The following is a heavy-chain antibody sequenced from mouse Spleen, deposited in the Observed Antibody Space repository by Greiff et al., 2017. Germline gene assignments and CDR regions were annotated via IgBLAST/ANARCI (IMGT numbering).Heavy chain of an antibody. CDR2: IDPYNGGT. J-gene: IGHJ3*01. CDR3: AREGLWLRRGAWFAY. Sequence: EVQLQESGPELVKPGASVKISCKTSGYTFTEYTMHWVKQSHGKSLEWIGYIDPYNGGTSYNQKFKGKATLTVDKSSSTASMHLNSLTSEDSAVYYCAREGLWLRRGAWFAYWGQGTLVTVSA. D-gene: IGHD2-2*01. CDR1: GYTFTEYT. V-gene: IGHV1S135*01.